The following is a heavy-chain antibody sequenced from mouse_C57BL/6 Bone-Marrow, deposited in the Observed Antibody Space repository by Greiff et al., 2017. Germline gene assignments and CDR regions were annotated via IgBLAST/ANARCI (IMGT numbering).Heavy chain of an antibody. Sequence: QVQLQQSGPGLVQPSQSLSITCTVSGFSLTSYGVHWVRQPPGKGLEWLGVIWSGGSTDYNAAFISRLSISKDNSKSQVFFKMNSLQADDTAIYYCAKNPHDYDRLYYAMDYWGQGTSVTVSS. CDR1: GFSLTSYG. J-gene: IGHJ4*01. CDR2: IWSGGST. V-gene: IGHV2-4*01. CDR3: AKNPHDYDRLYYAMDY. D-gene: IGHD2-4*01.